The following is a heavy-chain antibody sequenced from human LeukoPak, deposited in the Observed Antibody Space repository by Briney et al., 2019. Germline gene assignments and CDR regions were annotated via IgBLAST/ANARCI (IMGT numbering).Heavy chain of an antibody. J-gene: IGHJ1*01. Sequence: PSETLSLTCTVSGGSINGYYWSWIRQPPGKGLEWIGYIYYSGSTNYNPSLKSRVTISVDTSKNQFSLKLSSVTAADTAVYYCARHSKYYYDSSGSYVGYFQHWGQGTLVTVSS. CDR2: IYYSGST. CDR3: ARHSKYYYDSSGSYVGYFQH. D-gene: IGHD3-22*01. V-gene: IGHV4-59*08. CDR1: GGSINGYY.